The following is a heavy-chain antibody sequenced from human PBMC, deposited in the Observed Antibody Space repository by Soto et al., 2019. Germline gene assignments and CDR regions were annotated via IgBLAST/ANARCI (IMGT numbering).Heavy chain of an antibody. CDR2: MNPGSGDT. D-gene: IGHD3-16*01. Sequence: GASVKVSCKASGYSFTNNDVTWVRQATGQGLAWMGWMNPGSGDTGYAQKFQGRVTMTRDISIATAYMELSSLRSDDTAIYYCARMATFGSLNWFDPWGQGTLVTVSS. CDR1: GYSFTNND. CDR3: ARMATFGSLNWFDP. V-gene: IGHV1-8*01. J-gene: IGHJ5*02.